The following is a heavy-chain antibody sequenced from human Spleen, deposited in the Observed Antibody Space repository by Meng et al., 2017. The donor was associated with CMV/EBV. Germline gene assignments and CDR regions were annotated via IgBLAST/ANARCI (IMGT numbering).Heavy chain of an antibody. CDR2: IKSKPDGETI. Sequence: GGSLRLSCAASGFTFSNAWMNWVRQAPGKGLEWVGRIKSKPDGETIDYAAPVKGRFTISRDDSKDTVYLHMSGLKTEDTAVYYCAKGLQDYYYGMDVWGQGTTVTVSS. CDR1: GFTFSNAW. D-gene: IGHD4-11*01. V-gene: IGHV3-15*05. J-gene: IGHJ6*02. CDR3: AKGLQDYYYGMDV.